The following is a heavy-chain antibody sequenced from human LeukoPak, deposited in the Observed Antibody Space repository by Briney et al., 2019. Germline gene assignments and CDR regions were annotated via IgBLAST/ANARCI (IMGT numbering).Heavy chain of an antibody. CDR1: GYTFTSHY. CDR2: INPSGGST. D-gene: IGHD2-2*01. V-gene: IGHV1-46*01. J-gene: IGHJ3*02. CDR3: ARDLGGYCSSTSCYPFLDAFDI. Sequence: EASVKVSCKASGYTFTSHYMHWVRQAPGQGLEWMGIINPSGGSTSYAQKFQGRVTMTRDTSTSTVYMELSSLRSEDTAVYYCARDLGGYCSSTSCYPFLDAFDIWGQGTMVTVSS.